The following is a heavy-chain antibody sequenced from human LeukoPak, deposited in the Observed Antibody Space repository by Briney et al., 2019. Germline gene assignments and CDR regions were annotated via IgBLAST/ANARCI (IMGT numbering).Heavy chain of an antibody. J-gene: IGHJ4*02. V-gene: IGHV1-18*01. D-gene: IGHD2-21*02. CDR3: AKDKTAYCGGDCYPIFDY. Sequence: ASVKVSCKASGYSFTSYGITWVRQAPGQGLEWMGWMNPYNGNTNYAQKLQGRVTMTTDTSTSTAYMDLRSLRSDDTAVYYCAKDKTAYCGGDCYPIFDYWGQGTLVTVSS. CDR1: GYSFTSYG. CDR2: MNPYNGNT.